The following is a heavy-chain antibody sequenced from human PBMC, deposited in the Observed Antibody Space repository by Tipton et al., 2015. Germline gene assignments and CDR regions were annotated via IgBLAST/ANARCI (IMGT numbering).Heavy chain of an antibody. CDR3: ARVPDSGFDAFDI. J-gene: IGHJ3*02. CDR2: IYYSGST. V-gene: IGHV4-61*01. D-gene: IGHD5-12*01. CDR1: GGSVSSGTYY. Sequence: TLSLTCTFSGGSVSSGTYYWSWIRQPPGKELEWIGYIYYSGSTNYNPSLKSRVTISVDTSKNQFSLKLSSVTAADTAVYYCARVPDSGFDAFDIWGQGTMVTVSS.